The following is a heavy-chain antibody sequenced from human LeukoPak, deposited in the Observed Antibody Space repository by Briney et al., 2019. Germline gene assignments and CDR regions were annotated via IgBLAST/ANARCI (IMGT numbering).Heavy chain of an antibody. CDR2: IGTAGDT. CDR3: VRVAKERVGGVYYFDY. Sequence: GGSLGLSCAASGFTFSDYDMHWVRQATGKGLEWVSAIGTAGDTYYTGSVKGRFTISRENAKNSLYLQMNSLRAGDTAVYYCVRVAKERVGGVYYFDYWGQGTPVTVSS. J-gene: IGHJ4*02. CDR1: GFTFSDYD. V-gene: IGHV3-13*01. D-gene: IGHD1-1*01.